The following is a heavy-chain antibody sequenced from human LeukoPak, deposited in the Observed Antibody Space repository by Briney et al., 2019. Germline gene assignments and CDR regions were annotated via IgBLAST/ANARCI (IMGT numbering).Heavy chain of an antibody. V-gene: IGHV3-48*03. Sequence: GGSLRLSCAASGFTFSSYEMNWVRQAPGKGLEWVSYISSSGSTIYYADSVKGRFTISRDNAKNSLYLQMNSLRAEDTAVYYCAREIYSSGWYDYYYYMDVWGKGTTVTISS. CDR3: AREIYSSGWYDYYYYMDV. CDR2: ISSSGSTI. D-gene: IGHD6-19*01. CDR1: GFTFSSYE. J-gene: IGHJ6*03.